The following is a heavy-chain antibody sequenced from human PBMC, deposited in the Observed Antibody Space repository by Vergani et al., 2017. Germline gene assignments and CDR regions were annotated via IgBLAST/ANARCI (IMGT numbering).Heavy chain of an antibody. J-gene: IGHJ4*02. V-gene: IGHV3-30*01. CDR3: AKHHSRSQTGHFDY. CDR2: IAYDGSNK. Sequence: QVQLVESGGGVVQPGRSLRLSCAASGFTFSSYAMHWVRQAPGKGIEWVAVIAYDGSNKYYADSVKGRFTISRDNSKNTLYLQMNSLRAEDTAVYYCAKHHSRSQTGHFDYWGQGTLVTVSS. D-gene: IGHD6-6*01. CDR1: GFTFSSYA.